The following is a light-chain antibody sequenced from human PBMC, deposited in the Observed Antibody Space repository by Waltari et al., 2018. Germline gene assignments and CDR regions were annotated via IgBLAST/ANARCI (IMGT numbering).Light chain of an antibody. J-gene: IGLJ2*01. CDR3: SSYTTSNTVV. CDR2: DVN. V-gene: IGLV2-14*03. Sequence: QSALTQPASVSGSPGQSITISCTGTSSDVGSYIYVSWYQQHPGKAPKCMIYDVNNRPSGVSHRFSGSKSGNTASLTISGLQPEDEADYYCSSYTTSNTVVFGGGTKLTVL. CDR1: SSDVGSYIY.